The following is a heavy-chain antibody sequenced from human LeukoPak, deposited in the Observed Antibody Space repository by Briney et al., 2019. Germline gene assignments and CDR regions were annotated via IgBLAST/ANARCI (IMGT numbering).Heavy chain of an antibody. Sequence: SETLSLTCTVSGGSISSYYWSWIRQPPGKGLEWIGYIYYSGSTNYNTSLKSRVTISVDTSKNQFSLKLSSVTAADTAVYYCARVKRGYCSSTSCPDSRWNYYYYYYMDVWGKGTTVTVSS. D-gene: IGHD2-2*01. J-gene: IGHJ6*03. V-gene: IGHV4-59*12. CDR1: GGSISSYY. CDR3: ARVKRGYCSSTSCPDSRWNYYYYYYMDV. CDR2: IYYSGST.